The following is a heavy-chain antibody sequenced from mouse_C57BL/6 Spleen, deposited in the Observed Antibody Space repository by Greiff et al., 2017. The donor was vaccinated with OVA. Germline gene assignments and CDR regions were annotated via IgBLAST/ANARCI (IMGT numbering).Heavy chain of an antibody. CDR2: IYPGSGST. CDR3: ARWDTTPAMDY. D-gene: IGHD1-1*01. V-gene: IGHV1-55*01. J-gene: IGHJ4*01. Sequence: VKQRPGQGLEWIGDIYPGSGSTNYNEKFKSKATLTVDTSSSTAYMQLSSLTSEDSAVYYCARWDTTPAMDYWGQGTSVTVSS.